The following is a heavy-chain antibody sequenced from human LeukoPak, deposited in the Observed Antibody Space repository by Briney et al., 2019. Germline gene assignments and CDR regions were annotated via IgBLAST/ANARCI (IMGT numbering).Heavy chain of an antibody. CDR1: GFTFSSYG. CDR2: IRSKAYGGTT. D-gene: IGHD1-20*01. CDR3: TRDRGGAYNWSLGPPYFDY. J-gene: IGHJ4*02. Sequence: QPGGSLRLSCAASGFTFSSYGMHWVRQAPGKGLEWVGFIRSKAYGGTTEYAASVKGRYTISRDDSKSIAYLQMNSLKTEDTAVYYCTRDRGGAYNWSLGPPYFDYWGQGTLVTVSS. V-gene: IGHV3-49*04.